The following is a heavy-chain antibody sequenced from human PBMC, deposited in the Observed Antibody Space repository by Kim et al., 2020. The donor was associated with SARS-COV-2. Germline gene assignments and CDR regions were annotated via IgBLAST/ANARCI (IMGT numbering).Heavy chain of an antibody. J-gene: IGHJ4*02. CDR3: AVRSGYDSSGYYVAAR. D-gene: IGHD3-22*01. CDR2: ISGSGGST. V-gene: IGHV3-23*01. CDR1: GFTFSSYA. Sequence: GGSLRLSCAASGFTFSSYAMSWVRQAPGKGLEWVSAISGSGGSTYYADSVKGRFTISRDNSKNTLYLQMNSLRAEDTAVYYCAVRSGYDSSGYYVAARWGQGTLVTVSS.